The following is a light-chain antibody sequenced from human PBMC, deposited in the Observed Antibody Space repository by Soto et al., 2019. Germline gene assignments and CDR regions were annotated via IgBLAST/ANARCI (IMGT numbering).Light chain of an antibody. CDR3: QQYGSCTWT. CDR2: DAS. Sequence: ELVLTQSPVTLSLSPGERATLSCRASQRVGGNYVAWYQQKRGQSPRLLIYDASSRATDIPDRFSGSGSGTDFTLTITKVAPEDFAVYYCQQYGSCTWTFGQGPMLEMK. CDR1: QRVGGNY. J-gene: IGKJ1*01. V-gene: IGKV3-20*01.